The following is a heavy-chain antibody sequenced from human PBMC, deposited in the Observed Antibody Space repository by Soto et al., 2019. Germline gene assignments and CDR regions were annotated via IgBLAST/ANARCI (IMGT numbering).Heavy chain of an antibody. V-gene: IGHV1-18*04. D-gene: IGHD3-9*01. CDR2: ISAYNGNT. CDR3: ARVPGLRYFDWWPDY. CDR1: GYNFTSYV. Sequence: ASWQVSCQLSGYNFTSYVISRVRLAPGQGLEWMGWISAYNGNTNYAQKLQGRVTMTTATSTSTAYMELRSLRSDDTAVYYCARVPGLRYFDWWPDYWGQGTLVTVSS. J-gene: IGHJ4*02.